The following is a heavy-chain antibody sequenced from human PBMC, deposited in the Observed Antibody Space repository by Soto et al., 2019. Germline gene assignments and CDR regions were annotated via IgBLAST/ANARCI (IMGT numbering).Heavy chain of an antibody. J-gene: IGHJ6*02. CDR3: ARDGTSEQQLVYYYYGMDV. Sequence: QVQLVQSGAEVKKPGASVKVSCKASGYTFTGYYMHWVRQAPGQGLEGMDGINPNRGGTNYAQKFQGWVTMTRDTSISTAYMELSRLRSDDTAVYYCARDGTSEQQLVYYYYGMDVWGQGTTVTVSS. CDR1: GYTFTGYY. V-gene: IGHV1-2*04. D-gene: IGHD6-13*01. CDR2: INPNRGGT.